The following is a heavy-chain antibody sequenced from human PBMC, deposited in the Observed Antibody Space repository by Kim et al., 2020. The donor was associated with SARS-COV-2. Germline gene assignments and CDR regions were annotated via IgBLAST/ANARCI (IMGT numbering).Heavy chain of an antibody. D-gene: IGHD5-18*01. CDR1: GSTFSSYA. V-gene: IGHV3-23*01. CDR3: AKDPRVHTAMVYFDY. Sequence: GGSLRLSCAASGSTFSSYAMSWVRQAPGKGLEWVSAISGSGGSTYYADSVKGRFTISRDNSKNTLYLQMNSLRAEDTAVYYCAKDPRVHTAMVYFDYWGQGTLVTVSS. J-gene: IGHJ4*02. CDR2: ISGSGGST.